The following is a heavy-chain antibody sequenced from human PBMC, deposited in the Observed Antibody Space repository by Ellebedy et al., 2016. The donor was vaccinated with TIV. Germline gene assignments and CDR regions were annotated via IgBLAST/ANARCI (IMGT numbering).Heavy chain of an antibody. CDR2: IYYTGST. CDR1: GGSISTYY. J-gene: IGHJ4*01. V-gene: IGHV4-38-2*02. D-gene: IGHD3-22*01. Sequence: SETLSLXCTLSGGSISTYYWGWIRQPPGKGLEWIGSIYYTGSTYYNPSLNSRVTISGDTSKKQLSLRLSLVTAADTAVYYCVRSSDNRGYYHDYWGHGTLVTVSS. CDR3: VRSSDNRGYYHDY.